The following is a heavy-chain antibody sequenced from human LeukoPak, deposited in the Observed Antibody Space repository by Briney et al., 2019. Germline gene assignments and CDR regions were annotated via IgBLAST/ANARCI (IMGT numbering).Heavy chain of an antibody. V-gene: IGHV1-69*04. Sequence: SVKVSCKASGGTFSSYTISWVRQAPGQGLEWMGRIIPILGIANYAQKFQGRVTITADKSTSTAYMELSSLRSEDTAVYYCARDPGDGYNLGYWGQGTLVTVSS. CDR1: GGTFSSYT. CDR3: ARDPGDGYNLGY. J-gene: IGHJ4*02. D-gene: IGHD5-24*01. CDR2: IIPILGIA.